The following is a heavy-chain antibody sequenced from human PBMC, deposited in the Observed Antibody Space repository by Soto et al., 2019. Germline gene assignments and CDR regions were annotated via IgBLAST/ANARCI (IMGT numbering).Heavy chain of an antibody. CDR1: GYTFTDHY. Sequence: QVQLVQSGAEVKNPGASVKVSCKASGYTFTDHYMHWVRQAPGQGLEWIGWINSNSGDTNYAQKFRGWVTMTRDTSIRTDYMELSRLRSDDTAVYYCARGVGTSWFDPWGQGPLVTVSS. CDR3: ARGVGTSWFDP. V-gene: IGHV1-2*04. J-gene: IGHJ5*02. D-gene: IGHD2-15*01. CDR2: INSNSGDT.